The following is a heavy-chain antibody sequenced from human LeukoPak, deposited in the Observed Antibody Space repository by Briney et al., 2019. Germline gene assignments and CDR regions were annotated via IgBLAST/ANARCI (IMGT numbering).Heavy chain of an antibody. D-gene: IGHD6-19*01. CDR1: GFTFSSYA. CDR3: AKGGSGWYPGFDY. CDR2: IGSGDTT. J-gene: IGHJ4*02. V-gene: IGHV3-23*01. Sequence: GGSLRLSCAASGFTFSSYAMSWVRQAPGKGLKWVSSIGSGDTTFYADSEEGRFTISRDNSKNTLYLQMNSLRVEDTAVYYCAKGGSGWYPGFDYWGQGTLVTVSS.